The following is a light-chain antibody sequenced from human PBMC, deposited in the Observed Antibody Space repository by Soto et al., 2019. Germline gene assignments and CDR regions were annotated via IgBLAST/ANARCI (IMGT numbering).Light chain of an antibody. Sequence: DIVMTQSPDSLALSLGERATINCKSSQRILYISNNKNYLAWYQQKSGQPPKLLIYWASTRESGVPDRFSGSGCGTDFTLTISSLQAEDVAVYDCQQYFSSPFTFGGGTKVEIK. CDR1: QRILYISNNKNY. J-gene: IGKJ4*01. CDR3: QQYFSSPFT. V-gene: IGKV4-1*01. CDR2: WAS.